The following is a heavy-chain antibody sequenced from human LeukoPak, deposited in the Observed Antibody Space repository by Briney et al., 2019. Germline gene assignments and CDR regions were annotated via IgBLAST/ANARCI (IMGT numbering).Heavy chain of an antibody. V-gene: IGHV3-23*01. CDR2: ISSSGGST. CDR1: GFTFSSYA. CDR3: AKPPVADTEYFQH. Sequence: PGGSLRLSCAASGFTFSSYAMSWVRQAPGKGLEWVSAISSSGGSTYYADSVKGRFTISRDNSKNTLYLQMNSLRAEDTAVYYCAKPPVADTEYFQHWGQGTLVTVSS. D-gene: IGHD6-19*01. J-gene: IGHJ1*01.